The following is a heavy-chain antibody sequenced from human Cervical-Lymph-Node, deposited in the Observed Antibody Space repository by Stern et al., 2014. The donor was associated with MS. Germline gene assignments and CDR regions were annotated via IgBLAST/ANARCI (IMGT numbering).Heavy chain of an antibody. Sequence: QVQLQESGPGLAKPSETVSLTCTVSGGSMSSKYCNWIRQLPGKGLEWIGYVYSDGSTNYNPSLKCRFIISLDTSTNQFSLSLTSVTAADTAVYYCARVTGRGTRQNWFDSWGQGTLVTVSS. CDR3: ARVTGRGTRQNWFDS. V-gene: IGHV4-59*01. J-gene: IGHJ5*01. CDR1: GGSMSSKY. CDR2: VYSDGST. D-gene: IGHD1-26*01.